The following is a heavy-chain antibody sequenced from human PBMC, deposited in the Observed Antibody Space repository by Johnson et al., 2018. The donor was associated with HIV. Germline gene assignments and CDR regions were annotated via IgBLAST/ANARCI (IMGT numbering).Heavy chain of an antibody. V-gene: IGHV3-23*04. D-gene: IGHD1-26*01. J-gene: IGHJ3*02. CDR2: ISGSGGST. CDR3: ARVMGATQVMGAFDI. Sequence: VQLVESGGGVVQPGGSLRLSCAASGFTVSSNYMSWVRQTPGKGLEWVSAISGSGGSTYYADSVKGRFTISRDNSKNTLYLQMNSLRAEDTAVYYCARVMGATQVMGAFDIWGQGTMVTVSS. CDR1: GFTVSSNY.